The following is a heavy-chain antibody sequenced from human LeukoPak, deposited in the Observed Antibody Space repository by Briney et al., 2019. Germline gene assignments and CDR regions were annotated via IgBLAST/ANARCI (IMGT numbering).Heavy chain of an antibody. V-gene: IGHV3-66*01. D-gene: IGHD3-9*01. J-gene: IGHJ6*01. CDR2: IYSDGST. Sequence: GGSLRLSCAASGFTVSSNYMSWVRQAPGKGLEWVSVIYSDGSTYYADSVKGRFTISRDNSKNTLYLQMNSLRAEDTAVYYCARDSFLTGYTYYYGMDVWGQGTTVTVSS. CDR1: GFTVSSNY. CDR3: ARDSFLTGYTYYYGMDV.